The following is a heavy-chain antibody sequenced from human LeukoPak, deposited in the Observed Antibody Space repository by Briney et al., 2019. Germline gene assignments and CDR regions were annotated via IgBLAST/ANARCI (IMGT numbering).Heavy chain of an antibody. Sequence: PGRSLRLSCAASGFTFSSYGMHWVRQAPGKGLEWVAVISYDGSNKYYADSVKGRFTISRDNAKNSLYLQMNSLRAEDTAVYYCAREVPAARPYFGYWGQGTLVTVSS. D-gene: IGHD2-2*01. V-gene: IGHV3-30*03. CDR3: AREVPAARPYFGY. CDR1: GFTFSSYG. J-gene: IGHJ4*02. CDR2: ISYDGSNK.